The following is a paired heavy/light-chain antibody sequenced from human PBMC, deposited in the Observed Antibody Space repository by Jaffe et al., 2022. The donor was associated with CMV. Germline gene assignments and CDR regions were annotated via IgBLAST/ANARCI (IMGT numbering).Light chain of an antibody. J-gene: IGLJ3*02. CDR3: QTWDRYTARRV. V-gene: IGLV3-1*01. Sequence: SYELTQPPSVSVSPGQTTSFTCSGDALENKYVSWYQQKPGQSPVLVLYEDNKRPSGIPERFSGSNSGNTATLTISGTQALDEADYYCQTWDRYTARRVFGGGTKLTVL. CDR1: ALENKY. CDR2: EDN.
Heavy chain of an antibody. J-gene: IGHJ4*02. CDR2: INQRGTA. CDR3: ARGVPGHSGTSPFDH. CDR1: DGSFDDYY. Sequence: QVQLQQWGAGLLKPSETLSLTCAVYDGSFDDYYWGWIRQPPGKGLEWIGEINQRGTANHNPSLKSRVTMSLDTSKKQFSLQVRSVTAADTAVYYCARGVPGHSGTSPFDHWGQGALVTVSS. V-gene: IGHV4-34*01. D-gene: IGHD3-10*01.